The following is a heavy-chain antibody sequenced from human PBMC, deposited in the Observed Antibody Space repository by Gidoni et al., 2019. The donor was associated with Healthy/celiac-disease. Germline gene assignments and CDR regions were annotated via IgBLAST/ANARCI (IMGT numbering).Heavy chain of an antibody. Sequence: QVQLVESGGGVVQPGRSLRLSCAASGFTFSSYGMHWVRQAPGKGLEWVAVIWYDGSNKYYADSVKGRFTISRDNSKNTLYLQMNSLRAEDTAVYYCARGLLGCSSTSCYLPYYYYMDVWGKGTTVTVSS. CDR1: GFTFSSYG. CDR3: ARGLLGCSSTSCYLPYYYYMDV. D-gene: IGHD2-2*01. CDR2: IWYDGSNK. V-gene: IGHV3-33*01. J-gene: IGHJ6*03.